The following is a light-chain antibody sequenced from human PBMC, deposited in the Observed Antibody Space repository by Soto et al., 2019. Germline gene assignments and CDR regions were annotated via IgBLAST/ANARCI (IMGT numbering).Light chain of an antibody. Sequence: QSVLTQPPSASGTPGQRVTFSCSGSSSNIGGNTVSWFQHLPRTAPKLLIFSNSQRPSGVPDRFSGAKSGTSASLAISGLQSEDEADYYCATWDVSLSGWVFGGGTKLTVL. CDR2: SNS. CDR3: ATWDVSLSGWV. CDR1: SSNIGGNT. V-gene: IGLV1-44*01. J-gene: IGLJ3*02.